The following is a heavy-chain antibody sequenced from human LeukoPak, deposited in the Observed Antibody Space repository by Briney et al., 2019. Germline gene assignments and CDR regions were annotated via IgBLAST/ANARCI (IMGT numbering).Heavy chain of an antibody. CDR1: GGSISSSSYY. CDR3: ARDWLGGSYNWFDP. Sequence: PSETLSLTCIVSGGSISSSSYYWGWIRQPPGKGLEWIGSIYYSGSTHYNPSLKSRVTISVDMSKNQFSLKLNSVTAADTAVYYCARDWLGGSYNWFDPWGQGTLVTVSS. D-gene: IGHD1-26*01. CDR2: IYYSGST. J-gene: IGHJ5*02. V-gene: IGHV4-39*07.